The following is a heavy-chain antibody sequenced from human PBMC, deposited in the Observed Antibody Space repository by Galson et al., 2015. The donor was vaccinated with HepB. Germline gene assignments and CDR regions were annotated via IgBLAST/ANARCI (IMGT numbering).Heavy chain of an antibody. V-gene: IGHV3-23*01. CDR1: GFTFSSYA. CDR3: AKDPRPCSESSCHGFDM. D-gene: IGHD2-15*01. Sequence: SLRLSCAASGFTFSSYAMSWVRQAPGKGLEWLSIISGGGGSRYYADSVKGRFTISRDNSKNTVYLQMSSLRVEDTAVYYCAKDPRPCSESSCHGFDMWGQGTVVTVSS. J-gene: IGHJ3*02. CDR2: ISGGGGSR.